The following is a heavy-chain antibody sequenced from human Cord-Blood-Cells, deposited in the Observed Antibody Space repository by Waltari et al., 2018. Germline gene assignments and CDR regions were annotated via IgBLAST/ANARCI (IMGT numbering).Heavy chain of an antibody. J-gene: IGHJ5*02. CDR3: ARLTLIAARPGNWFDP. V-gene: IGHV1-2*02. D-gene: IGHD6-6*01. CDR1: GYTFTGYY. Sequence: QVQLVQSGAEVKKPGASVKVSCKASGYTFTGYYMHWVRQAPGQGLEWMGWINPNSGGKNYAQKFQGRVTMTRDTSISTAYMELSRLRSDDTAVYYCARLTLIAARPGNWFDPWGQGTLVTVSS. CDR2: INPNSGGK.